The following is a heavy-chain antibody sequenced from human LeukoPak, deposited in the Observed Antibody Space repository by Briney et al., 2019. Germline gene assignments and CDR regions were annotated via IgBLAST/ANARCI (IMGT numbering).Heavy chain of an antibody. D-gene: IGHD3-22*01. Sequence: SETLSLTCTVSGGSISSSSYYWGWIRQPPGKGPEWIGSFYYSGSTYYNPSLKSRVTISVDTSKNQFSLKLSSVTAADTAVYYCARDQGNVDSSGYYLVGNAFDIWGQGTMVTVSS. CDR2: FYYSGST. CDR1: GGSISSSSYY. J-gene: IGHJ3*02. V-gene: IGHV4-39*07. CDR3: ARDQGNVDSSGYYLVGNAFDI.